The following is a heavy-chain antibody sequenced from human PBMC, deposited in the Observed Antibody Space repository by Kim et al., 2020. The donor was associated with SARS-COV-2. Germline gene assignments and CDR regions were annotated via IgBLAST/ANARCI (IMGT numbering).Heavy chain of an antibody. Sequence: SETLSLTCTVSGGSISSYYWSWIRQPPGKGLEWIGYIYYSGSTNYNPSLKSRVTISVDTSKNQFSLKLSSVTAADTAVYYCARGLISGSYNLGGWYFDLWGRGTLVTVSS. CDR2: IYYSGST. J-gene: IGHJ2*01. CDR3: ARGLISGSYNLGGWYFDL. D-gene: IGHD1-26*01. CDR1: GGSISSYY. V-gene: IGHV4-59*01.